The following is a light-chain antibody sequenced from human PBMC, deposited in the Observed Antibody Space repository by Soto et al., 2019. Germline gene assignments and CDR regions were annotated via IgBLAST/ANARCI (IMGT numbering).Light chain of an antibody. CDR2: DTS. CDR3: QQYNEWPLT. CDR1: QSVSNK. Sequence: EIVMTQSPSTLSVSPGERATLSCRASQSVSNKLAWYQHKPGQAPRVLIYDTSTRAAGIPARFSGSGSGTDFTLTISSLQSEDFAVYYCQQYNEWPLTFGGGTKVDIK. V-gene: IGKV3-15*01. J-gene: IGKJ4*01.